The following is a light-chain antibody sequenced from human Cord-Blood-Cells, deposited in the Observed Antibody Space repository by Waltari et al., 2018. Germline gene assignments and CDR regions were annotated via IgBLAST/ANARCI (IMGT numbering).Light chain of an antibody. Sequence: EIVLTQSPATLSLSPGERATPSCRASQSVGSYLAWYQQQPGQAPRLLIYDASNRATGIPARFSGSGSGTDFTLTISSLEPEDFAVYYCQQRSNWPPLTFGGGTKVEIK. V-gene: IGKV3-11*01. CDR1: QSVGSY. J-gene: IGKJ4*01. CDR3: QQRSNWPPLT. CDR2: DAS.